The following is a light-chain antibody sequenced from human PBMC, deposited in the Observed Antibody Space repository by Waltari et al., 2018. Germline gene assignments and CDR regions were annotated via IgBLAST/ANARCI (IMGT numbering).Light chain of an antibody. CDR1: QSVYTN. CDR3: QQYNRWPPIT. Sequence: EIVMTQSPATLSVSPGGRATLPYRASQSVYTNLAWYQQKPGQAPRLLIYDASTRATGIPARFTGSGSGTEFTLTISSLQSEDSAVYSCQQYNRWPPITFGQGTRLEIK. J-gene: IGKJ5*01. CDR2: DAS. V-gene: IGKV3D-15*01.